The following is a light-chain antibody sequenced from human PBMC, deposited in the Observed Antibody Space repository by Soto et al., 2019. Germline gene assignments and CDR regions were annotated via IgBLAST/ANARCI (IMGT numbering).Light chain of an antibody. CDR2: EVS. CDR3: CLYIGATTYV. Sequence: QSALTQPPSVSGSPGQSVTISCTGTSSDIGSYNRVSWYQQPPGTAPKLMIYEVSNRPSGVPDRFSGSKSGNTASLTISGLQAEDEADYYCCLYIGATTYVFGTGTKLTVL. CDR1: SSDIGSYNR. V-gene: IGLV2-18*01. J-gene: IGLJ1*01.